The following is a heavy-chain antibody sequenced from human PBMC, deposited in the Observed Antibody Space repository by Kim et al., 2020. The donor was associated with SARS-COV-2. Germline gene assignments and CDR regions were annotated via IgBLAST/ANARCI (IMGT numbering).Heavy chain of an antibody. Sequence: SETLSLTCTVSGGSISSSSYYWGWIRQPPGKGLEWIGSIYYSGSTYYNPSLKSRVTISVDTSKNQFSLKLSSVTAADTAVYYCARDWGYSSSGYVDLWGR. CDR2: IYYSGST. CDR1: GGSISSSSYY. D-gene: IGHD6-13*01. J-gene: IGHJ2*01. V-gene: IGHV4-39*07. CDR3: ARDWGYSSSGYVDL.